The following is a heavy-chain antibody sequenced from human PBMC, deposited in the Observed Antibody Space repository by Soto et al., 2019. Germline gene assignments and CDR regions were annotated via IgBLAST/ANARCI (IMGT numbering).Heavy chain of an antibody. V-gene: IGHV3-21*01. CDR3: AREGPYGSGSFIPFGFDY. CDR2: ISSSSSYI. CDR1: GFTFSSYS. Sequence: EVQLVESGGGLVKPGGSLRLSCAASGFTFSSYSMNWVRQAPGKGLEWVSSISSSSSYIYYADSVKGRFTISRDNAKNSLYLQMNSLRAEDTAVYYCAREGPYGSGSFIPFGFDYWGQGTLVTVSS. D-gene: IGHD3-10*01. J-gene: IGHJ4*02.